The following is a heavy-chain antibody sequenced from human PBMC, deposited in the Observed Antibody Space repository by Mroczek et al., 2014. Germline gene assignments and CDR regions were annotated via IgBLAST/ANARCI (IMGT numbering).Heavy chain of an antibody. J-gene: IGHJ6*02. CDR3: AKKSLDPYYYYGMDV. V-gene: IGHV3-30*18. CDR2: ISYDGSNK. Sequence: VQLLESGGGVVQPGRSLRLSCAASGFTFSSYGMHWVRQAPGKGLEWVAVISYDGSNKYYADSVKGRFTISRDNSKNTLYLQMNSLRAEDTAVYYCAKKSLDPYYYYGMDVWGQGTTVTVSS. CDR1: GFTFSSYG.